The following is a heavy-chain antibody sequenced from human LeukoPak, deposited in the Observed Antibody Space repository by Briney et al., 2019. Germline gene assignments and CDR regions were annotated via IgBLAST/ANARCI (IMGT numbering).Heavy chain of an antibody. D-gene: IGHD4-11*01. CDR2: ISSSSSYI. J-gene: IGHJ4*02. V-gene: IGHV3-21*01. Sequence: WGSLRLSCAASGFTFSSYSMNWVRQAPGKGLEWVSSISSSSSYIYYADSVKGRFTISRDNAKNSLYLQMNSLRAEDTAVYYCARESSTVTLADFDYWGQGTLVTVSS. CDR1: GFTFSSYS. CDR3: ARESSTVTLADFDY.